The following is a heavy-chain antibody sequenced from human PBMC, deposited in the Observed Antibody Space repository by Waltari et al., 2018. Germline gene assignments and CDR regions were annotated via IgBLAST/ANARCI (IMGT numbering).Heavy chain of an antibody. CDR3: VRDRRGYFDY. CDR1: GFIFSDYS. V-gene: IGHV3-21*01. D-gene: IGHD3-16*01. Sequence: VQLVESGGGLVKPGGSLRLSCVASGFIFSDYSMNWVRQAPGKGLEWVSSISGDSRFIYYADSVNGRFIISSDDAKNSLYLQMNSLRVEDTAVYYCVRDRRGYFDYWGPGTLVTVSS. J-gene: IGHJ4*02. CDR2: ISGDSRFI.